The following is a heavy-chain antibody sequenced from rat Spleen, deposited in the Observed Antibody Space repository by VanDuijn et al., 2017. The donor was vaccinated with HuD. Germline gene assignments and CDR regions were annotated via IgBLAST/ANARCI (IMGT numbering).Heavy chain of an antibody. CDR2: IGYSGST. CDR3: ARYEYYSSPFGY. Sequence: EVQLQESGPGLVKPSQSLSLTCSVTGYSITRNYWGWIRKFPGNKMEWMGYIGYSGSTGYNPSLKTRISITRDTSKNQFFLQLNSVTTEDTATYYCARYEYYSSPFGYWGQGTLVTVSS. CDR1: GYSITRNY. J-gene: IGHJ3*01. D-gene: IGHD1-2*01. V-gene: IGHV3-1*01.